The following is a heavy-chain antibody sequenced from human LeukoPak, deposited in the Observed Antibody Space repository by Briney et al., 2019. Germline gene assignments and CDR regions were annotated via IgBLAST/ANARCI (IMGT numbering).Heavy chain of an antibody. V-gene: IGHV3-23*01. CDR2: ISVSAGST. D-gene: IGHD3-3*01. CDR3: AKEKGFLNHYYYMDV. CDR1: GFTFSSYA. J-gene: IGHJ6*03. Sequence: PGGSLRLSCAASGFTFSSYAMHWVRQAPGKGLEWVSGISVSAGSTDYADSVKGRFTIFRDNSNNTLYLQMNTLRAEDTAVYYCAKEKGFLNHYYYMDVWGKGATVTVSS.